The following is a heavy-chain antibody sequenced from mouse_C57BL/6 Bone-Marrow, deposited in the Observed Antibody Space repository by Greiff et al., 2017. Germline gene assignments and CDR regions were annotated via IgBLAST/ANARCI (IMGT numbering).Heavy chain of an antibody. CDR3: ARSPDSSGYLAWFAY. D-gene: IGHD3-2*02. V-gene: IGHV14-3*01. CDR2: IDPANGNT. J-gene: IGHJ3*01. Sequence: VQLQQSVAELVRPGASVKLSCTASGFNIKNTYMHWVKQRPEQGLEWNGRIDPANGNTKYAPEFQGKATITADTSTNTAYLQPSSLTSEDPAIYYCARSPDSSGYLAWFAYWGQGTLVTVSA. CDR1: GFNIKNTY.